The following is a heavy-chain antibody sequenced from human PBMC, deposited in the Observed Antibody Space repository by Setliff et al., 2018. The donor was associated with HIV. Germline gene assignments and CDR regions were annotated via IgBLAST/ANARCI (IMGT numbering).Heavy chain of an antibody. V-gene: IGHV4-4*07. D-gene: IGHD2-15*01. CDR2: IYPSGTT. J-gene: IGHJ4*02. CDR3: AGFSGGSFDS. CDR1: GGSISGYY. Sequence: PSETLSLTCTVSGGSISGYYWSWIRQPAGRGLEWIGRIYPSGTTNYNPSLKSRVTMSVDTSKNQFSLKLSSVTAADTAVCYCAGFSGGSFDSWGQGTLVTVSS.